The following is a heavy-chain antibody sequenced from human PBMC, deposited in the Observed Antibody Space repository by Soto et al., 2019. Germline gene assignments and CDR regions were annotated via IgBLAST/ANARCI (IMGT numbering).Heavy chain of an antibody. D-gene: IGHD3-16*02. CDR1: GFILRNYW. Sequence: EVQLVESGGGSVQPGGSLRLSCADSGFILRNYWMSWVRQAPGMGLQWVASIKEDGSEKYYVDPVKGRFTISRENAKNSLYLQMNSLRAEDTAVYYCARYRPLDPWGQGILVTVSS. CDR3: ARYRPLDP. J-gene: IGHJ5*02. CDR2: IKEDGSEK. V-gene: IGHV3-7*03.